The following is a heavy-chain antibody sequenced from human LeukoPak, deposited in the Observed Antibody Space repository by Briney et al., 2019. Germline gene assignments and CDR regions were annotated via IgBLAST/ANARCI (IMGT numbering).Heavy chain of an antibody. J-gene: IGHJ6*03. D-gene: IGHD6-6*01. V-gene: IGHV4-34*01. CDR3: ARGRKAARRGNYYYMDV. CDR1: GGSFSGYY. CDR2: INHSGST. Sequence: SETLSLTCAVYGGSFSGYYWSWIRQPPGKGLEWIGEINHSGSTNYNPSLKSRVTISVDTSKNQFSLKLSPVTAADTAVYYCARGRKAARRGNYYYMDVWGKGTTVTVSS.